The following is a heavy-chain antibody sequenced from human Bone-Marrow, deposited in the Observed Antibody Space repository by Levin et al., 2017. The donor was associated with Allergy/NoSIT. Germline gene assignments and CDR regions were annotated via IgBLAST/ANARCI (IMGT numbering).Heavy chain of an antibody. CDR3: ARDQKKSLGSAFYVRSNYFDY. D-gene: IGHD5/OR15-5a*01. CDR2: ISYDGKKD. CDR1: GSTFRSDV. Sequence: AGGSLRLSCVASGSTFRSDVMHWVRQAPGKGLEWVAVISYDGKKDTYADSVKGRFSVSRDNSKNTLFLQMNGLRAEDMAVYYCARDQKKSLGSAFYVRSNYFDYWGKGTLVTVSS. V-gene: IGHV3-30*03. J-gene: IGHJ4*02.